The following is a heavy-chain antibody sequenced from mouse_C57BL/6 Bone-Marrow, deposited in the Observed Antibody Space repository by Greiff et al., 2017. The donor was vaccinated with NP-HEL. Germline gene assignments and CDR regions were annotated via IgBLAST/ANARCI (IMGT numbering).Heavy chain of an antibody. CDR2: IHPNSGST. CDR3: ARRAYYGNWYFDV. Sequence: VQLQQSGAELVKPGASVKLSCKASGYTFTSYWMHWVKQRPGQGLEWIGMIHPNSGSTNYNEKFKSKATLTVDKSSSTAYMQLSSLTSEDSAVYYCARRAYYGNWYFDVWGTGTTVTVSS. J-gene: IGHJ1*03. CDR1: GYTFTSYW. D-gene: IGHD2-10*01. V-gene: IGHV1-64*01.